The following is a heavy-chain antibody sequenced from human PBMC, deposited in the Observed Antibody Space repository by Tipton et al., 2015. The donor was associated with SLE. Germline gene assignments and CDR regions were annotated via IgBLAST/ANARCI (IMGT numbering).Heavy chain of an antibody. V-gene: IGHV4-61*02. Sequence: TLSLTCTVSGGSISSGSYYWSWIRQPAGKGLEWIGRIYTSGSTNYNPSLKSRVTISVDTSKNQFSLKLSSVTAADTAVYYCAREGGGVYGDYRFDYWGQGTLVTVSS. CDR1: GGSISSGSYY. J-gene: IGHJ4*02. CDR3: AREGGGVYGDYRFDY. CDR2: IYTSGST. D-gene: IGHD4-17*01.